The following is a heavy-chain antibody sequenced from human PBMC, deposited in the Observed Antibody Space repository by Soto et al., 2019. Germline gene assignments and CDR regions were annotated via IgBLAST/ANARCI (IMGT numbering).Heavy chain of an antibody. CDR2: IKQDGSEK. CDR1: GFTFSSYW. CDR3: ASGYYYDSSGGFDY. Sequence: ESGGGLVQPGGSLRLSCAASGFTFSSYWMSWVRQAPGKGLEWVANIKQDGSEKYYVDSVKGRFTISRDNAKNSLYLQMNSLRAEDTAVYYCASGYYYDSSGGFDYWGQGTLVTVSS. V-gene: IGHV3-7*03. D-gene: IGHD3-22*01. J-gene: IGHJ4*02.